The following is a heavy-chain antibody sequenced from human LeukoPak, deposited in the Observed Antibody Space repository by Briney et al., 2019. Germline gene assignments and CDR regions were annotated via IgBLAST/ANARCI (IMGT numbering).Heavy chain of an antibody. CDR1: GGTFSSYA. CDR2: IIPVLGIA. J-gene: IGHJ2*01. Sequence: SVKVSCKASGGTFSSYAISWVRQAPGQGLEWMGRIIPVLGIANYAQKFQGRVTITADKSTSTAYMELSSLRSEDTAVYYCAGGAYGDYWYFDLWGRGTLVTVSS. CDR3: AGGAYGDYWYFDL. D-gene: IGHD4-17*01. V-gene: IGHV1-69*04.